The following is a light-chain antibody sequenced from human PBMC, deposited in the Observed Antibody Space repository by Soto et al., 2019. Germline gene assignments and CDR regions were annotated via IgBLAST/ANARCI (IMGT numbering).Light chain of an antibody. CDR3: QQYGGSPPT. J-gene: IGKJ1*01. Sequence: IVLTQSPGTLSLSPGESAALSCRASQSVSNNFLAWYQRKPGKAPRLLIYGASYRATDIPYRFSGSGSGTDFTLTITRLEPDDFAVYYCQQYGGSPPTFGQGTKVEGK. CDR1: QSVSNNF. CDR2: GAS. V-gene: IGKV3-20*01.